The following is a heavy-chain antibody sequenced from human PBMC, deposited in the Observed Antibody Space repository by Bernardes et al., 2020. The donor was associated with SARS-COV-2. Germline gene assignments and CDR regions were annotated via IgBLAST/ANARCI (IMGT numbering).Heavy chain of an antibody. CDR3: ARGGAPRWCSTSCYSCDSGYWFHP. Sequence: SETLSLTCAVNGGSITDYYWSWIRQSPGKGLEWIGEVNESGSTAYNPSLKSRVTISVDTSKNMFSLKVTPVTAADTAVDYCARGGAPRWCSTSCYSCDSGYWFHPCGQGPLVTVSS. CDR1: GGSITDYY. J-gene: IGHJ5*02. V-gene: IGHV4-34*01. CDR2: VNESGST. D-gene: IGHD2-2*01.